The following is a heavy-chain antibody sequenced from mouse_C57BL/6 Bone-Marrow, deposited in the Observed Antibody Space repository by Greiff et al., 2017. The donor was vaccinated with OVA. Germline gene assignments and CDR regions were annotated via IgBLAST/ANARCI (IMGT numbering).Heavy chain of an antibody. J-gene: IGHJ4*01. V-gene: IGHV1-15*01. CDR3: TRGYSNYYAMDY. CDR1: GYTFTDYE. D-gene: IGHD2-5*01. Sequence: QVKLQQSGAELVRPGASVTLSCKASGYTFTDYEMYWVKQTPVHGLEWIGAIDPETGGTAYNQKFKGKAILTADKSSSTAYMELRSLTSEDSAVYYCTRGYSNYYAMDYWGQGTSVTVSS. CDR2: IDPETGGT.